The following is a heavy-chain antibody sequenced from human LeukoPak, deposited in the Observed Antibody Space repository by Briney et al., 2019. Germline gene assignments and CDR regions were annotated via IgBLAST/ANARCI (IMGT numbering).Heavy chain of an antibody. J-gene: IGHJ4*02. V-gene: IGHV1-69*13. D-gene: IGHD2-2*01. CDR2: IIPIFGTA. CDR3: ARGYCSSTSCPYYFDY. Sequence: GASVKVSCKASGGTFSSYAISWVRQAPGQGLEWMGGIIPIFGTANYAQKFQGRVTITADESTSTAYMELSSLRSEDTAVYYCARGYCSSTSCPYYFDYWGQGTLVTVSS. CDR1: GGTFSSYA.